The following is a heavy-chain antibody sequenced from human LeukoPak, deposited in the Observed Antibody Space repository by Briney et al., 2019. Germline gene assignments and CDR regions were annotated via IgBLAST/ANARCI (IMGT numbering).Heavy chain of an antibody. V-gene: IGHV3-23*01. D-gene: IGHD6-19*01. CDR2: ISGGGGGT. J-gene: IGHJ4*02. Sequence: GGSLRLSCEASGFTFSSYCMSWVRQAPGKGLEWVSAISGGGGGTYYADSVKGRFTISRDNSKNTLYLQMNSLRAEDAAVYFCAKRVAHSSGAYWDYWGQGILVTVSS. CDR3: AKRVAHSSGAYWDY. CDR1: GFTFSSYC.